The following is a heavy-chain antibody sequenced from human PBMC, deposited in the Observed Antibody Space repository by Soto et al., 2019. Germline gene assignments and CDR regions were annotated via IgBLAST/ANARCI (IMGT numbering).Heavy chain of an antibody. CDR1: GYTFTSYG. D-gene: IGHD1-7*01. CDR2: FDPEDGQT. Sequence: ASVKVSCKASGYTFTSYGISWVRQAPGQGLEWMGSFDPEDGQTINKQKFQDRVTMTGDTSSDTGYMELSNLRSEDTAIYYCATSLELPLGVDIWGQGTTVTVSS. CDR3: ATSLELPLGVDI. V-gene: IGHV1-24*01. J-gene: IGHJ6*02.